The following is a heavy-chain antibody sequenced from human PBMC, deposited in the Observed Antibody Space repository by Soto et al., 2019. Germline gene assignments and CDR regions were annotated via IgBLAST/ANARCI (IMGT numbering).Heavy chain of an antibody. Sequence: SVKVSCKASGGNFRRYAISWVRQAPGQGLEWTGGILPIFGSPSHAQKFRGRVTITADESTSTAYLELTSLTSEDTAIYYCVFGDCTSSSCSYYFYGLDVWGQGTTVTVSS. CDR3: VFGDCTSSSCSYYFYGLDV. J-gene: IGHJ6*02. CDR1: GGNFRRYA. V-gene: IGHV1-69*13. D-gene: IGHD2-2*01. CDR2: ILPIFGSP.